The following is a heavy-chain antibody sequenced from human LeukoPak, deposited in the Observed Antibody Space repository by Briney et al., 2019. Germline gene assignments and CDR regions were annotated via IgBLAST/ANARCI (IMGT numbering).Heavy chain of an antibody. J-gene: IGHJ3*02. CDR3: ARGSSSSWYGGHDAFDI. CDR2: MNPNSGNT. CDR1: GYTFTSYD. Sequence: ASVKVSCKASGYTFTSYDINWVRQATGQGLEWMGWMNPNSGNTGYAQKFQGRVTMTRNTSISTAYMELISLRSEDTAVYYCARGSSSSWYGGHDAFDIWGQGTMVTVSS. V-gene: IGHV1-8*01. D-gene: IGHD6-13*01.